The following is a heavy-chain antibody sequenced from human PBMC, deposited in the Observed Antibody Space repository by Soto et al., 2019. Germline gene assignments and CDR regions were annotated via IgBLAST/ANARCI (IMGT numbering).Heavy chain of an antibody. V-gene: IGHV4-30-2*01. J-gene: IGHJ4*02. CDR1: GGSISSGGYS. CDR2: IYHSGST. CDR3: ASGEELVRNC. Sequence: QLQLQESGSGLVKPSQTLSLTCAVSGGSISSGGYSWSWIRQPPGKGLEWIGYIYHSGSTYYNPSHXHRVXIXTDTTTNQFARKLRSLTAADTAVYYCASGEELVRNCWGQGTLVTVSS. D-gene: IGHD3-10*01.